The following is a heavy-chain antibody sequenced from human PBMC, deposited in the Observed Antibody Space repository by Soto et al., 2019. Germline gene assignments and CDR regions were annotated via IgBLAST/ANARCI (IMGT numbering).Heavy chain of an antibody. V-gene: IGHV4-39*01. Sequence: QLQLQESGPGLVKPSETLSLTCTVSGGSISSSSYYWGWIRQPPGKGLEWIGSIYYSGSTYYNPSLKSRVTISVDTSENQFSLKLSSVTAADTAVYYCASRHWPIFGVVFIGYWCDPWGQGTLVTVSS. CDR1: GGSISSSSYY. CDR3: ASRHWPIFGVVFIGYWCDP. CDR2: IYYSGST. D-gene: IGHD3-3*01. J-gene: IGHJ5*02.